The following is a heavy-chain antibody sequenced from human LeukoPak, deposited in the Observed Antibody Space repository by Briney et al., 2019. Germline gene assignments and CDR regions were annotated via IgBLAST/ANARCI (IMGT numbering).Heavy chain of an antibody. CDR2: IYTSGST. J-gene: IGHJ4*02. CDR1: GGSISSYY. Sequence: SETLSLTCTVSGGSISSYYWSWIRQPPGKGLEWIGYIYTSGSTNYNPSLKSRATISLDTSKNQFSLKLSSVTAADTAVYYCARSPNWNDVLPHDYWGQGTLVTVSS. V-gene: IGHV4-4*09. CDR3: ARSPNWNDVLPHDY. D-gene: IGHD1-1*01.